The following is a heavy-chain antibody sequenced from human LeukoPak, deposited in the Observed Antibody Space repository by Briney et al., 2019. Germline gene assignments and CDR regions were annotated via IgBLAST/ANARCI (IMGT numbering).Heavy chain of an antibody. CDR3: ARRYCSGGSCYTNWFDP. Sequence: GESLKISCKGSGYSFTSYWIGWVRQMPGKGLGWMGIICPGDSDTRYSPSFQGQVTISADKSISTAYLQWSSLKASDTAMYYCARRYCSGGSCYTNWFDPWGQGTLVTVSS. J-gene: IGHJ5*02. V-gene: IGHV5-51*01. D-gene: IGHD2-15*01. CDR2: ICPGDSDT. CDR1: GYSFTSYW.